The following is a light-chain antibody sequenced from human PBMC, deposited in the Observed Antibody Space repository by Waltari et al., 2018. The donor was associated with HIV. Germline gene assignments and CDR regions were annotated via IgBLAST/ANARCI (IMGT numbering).Light chain of an antibody. CDR1: TLPKKF. CDR3: QSADSSGTS. CDR2: KDN. V-gene: IGLV3-25*03. J-gene: IGLJ2*01. Sequence: SDEVTQTPSVSVSPGQTARITCSGETLPKKFVYWYQQKPGQAPVVGIYKDNERPAGIPERFSGSSSGTRATLTSSGVQAEDEADYYCQSADSSGTSFGGGTKLTVL.